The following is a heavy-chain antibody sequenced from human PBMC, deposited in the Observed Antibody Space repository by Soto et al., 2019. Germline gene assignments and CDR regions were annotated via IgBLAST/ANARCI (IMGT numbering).Heavy chain of an antibody. Sequence: EVQLLESGGGLVQPGGSLRLSCAASGFPFSSYAMSWVRQAPGKGLEWVSAIRGSGGSIYYADSVKGRFTISRDNSKNTLYLQMNSLRAEDTAVYYCAKDSLLMGSGYYYESGWFDPWGQGTLVTVSS. CDR3: AKDSLLMGSGYYYESGWFDP. CDR2: IRGSGGSI. CDR1: GFPFSSYA. D-gene: IGHD3-22*01. V-gene: IGHV3-23*01. J-gene: IGHJ5*02.